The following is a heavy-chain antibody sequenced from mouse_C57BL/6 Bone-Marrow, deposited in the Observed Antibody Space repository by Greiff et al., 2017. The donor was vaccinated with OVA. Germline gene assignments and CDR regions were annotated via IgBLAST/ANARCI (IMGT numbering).Heavy chain of an antibody. V-gene: IGHV1-59*01. CDR1: GYTFTSYW. D-gene: IGHD2-3*01. J-gene: IGHJ2*01. Sequence: QVQLQQPGAELVRPGTSVKLSCKASGYTFTSYWMHWVKQRPGQGLEWIGVIDPSDSYTNYNQKFKGKATLTVDTSSSTAYMQLSSLTSEDSAVYYCARLRGLLRLDYWGQGTTLTVSS. CDR3: ARLRGLLRLDY. CDR2: IDPSDSYT.